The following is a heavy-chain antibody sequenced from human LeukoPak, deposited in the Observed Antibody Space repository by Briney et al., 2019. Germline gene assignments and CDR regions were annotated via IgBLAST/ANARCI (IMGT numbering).Heavy chain of an antibody. CDR2: ISASGSTI. Sequence: PGGSLRLSCAASGFTFSSYWMSWVRQAPGKGLEWVSYISASGSTIYYADSVKGRFTFSRDNSKNLLYLQMNSLRAEDTAVYYCARGQWLVRGVYFDYWGQGTLVSVSS. D-gene: IGHD6-19*01. CDR1: GFTFSSYW. J-gene: IGHJ4*02. V-gene: IGHV3-48*04. CDR3: ARGQWLVRGVYFDY.